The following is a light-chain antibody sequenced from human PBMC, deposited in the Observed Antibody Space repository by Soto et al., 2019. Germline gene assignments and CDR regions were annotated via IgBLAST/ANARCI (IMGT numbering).Light chain of an antibody. J-gene: IGKJ1*01. CDR3: QQRSSLPQGT. Sequence: EIVLTQSPATLSLSPGERGTLSCRASQSVSNYLAWYQQKPGQAPRLLIYDASNRATGIPARFSGSWSGTDCTLTISSLEPDDLAVYYCQQRSSLPQGTFGQGTKVEVK. CDR2: DAS. V-gene: IGKV3-11*01. CDR1: QSVSNY.